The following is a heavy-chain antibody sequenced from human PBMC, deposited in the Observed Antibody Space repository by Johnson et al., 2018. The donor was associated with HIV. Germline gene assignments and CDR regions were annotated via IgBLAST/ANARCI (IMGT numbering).Heavy chain of an antibody. CDR3: ARDPSPSSYRAFDI. V-gene: IGHV3-30-3*01. CDR2: ISYDGSNK. D-gene: IGHD5-12*01. Sequence: QVQLVESGGGVVQPGRSLRLSCAASGFTFSSYAMHWVRQAPGKGLEWVAVISYDGSNKYYADSVKGRFTISRDNSKNTRYLQMNSLRAEDTAVYYCARDPSPSSYRAFDIWGQGTMVTVSS. CDR1: GFTFSSYA. J-gene: IGHJ3*02.